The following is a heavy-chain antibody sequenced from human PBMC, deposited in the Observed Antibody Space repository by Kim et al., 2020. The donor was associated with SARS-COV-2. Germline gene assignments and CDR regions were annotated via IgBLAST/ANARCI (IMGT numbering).Heavy chain of an antibody. CDR2: ISYDGSNK. CDR3: AKSFSGSYFGYDY. Sequence: GGSLRLSCAASGFTFNTYGMHWVRQAPGKGLEWVAVISYDGSNKYYADSVKGRFTISRDNSKNTLYLQMNSLRIEDTAVYYCAKSFSGSYFGYDYWGQGTLVPVS. V-gene: IGHV3-30*18. D-gene: IGHD1-26*01. CDR1: GFTFNTYG. J-gene: IGHJ4*02.